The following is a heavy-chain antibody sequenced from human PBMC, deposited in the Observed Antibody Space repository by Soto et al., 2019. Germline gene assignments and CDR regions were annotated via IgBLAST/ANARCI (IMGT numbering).Heavy chain of an antibody. J-gene: IGHJ4*02. D-gene: IGHD2-2*01. Sequence: GASVKVSCKAAGGTFSSYAISWVRQAPGQGLEWMGGIIPIFGTANYAQKFQGRVTITADKSTSTAYMELSSLRSEDTAVYYCAINNPGYCTSTSCYDFDYWGQGTLVTVSS. V-gene: IGHV1-69*06. CDR2: IIPIFGTA. CDR1: GGTFSSYA. CDR3: AINNPGYCTSTSCYDFDY.